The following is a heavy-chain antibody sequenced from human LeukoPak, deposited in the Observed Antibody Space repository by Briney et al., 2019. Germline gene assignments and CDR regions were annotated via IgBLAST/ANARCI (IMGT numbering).Heavy chain of an antibody. CDR3: ARSIAAAGPAPDY. CDR1: GFTFSSYW. J-gene: IGHJ4*02. CDR2: IKQDGSEK. Sequence: GGSLRLSCAASGFTFSSYWMSWVRQAPGKGLEWVANIKQDGSEKYYVDSVKGRFTISRDNAKNSLYLQMNSLRAEDTAVYYCARSIAAAGPAPDYWGQGTLVTVSS. D-gene: IGHD6-13*01. V-gene: IGHV3-7*01.